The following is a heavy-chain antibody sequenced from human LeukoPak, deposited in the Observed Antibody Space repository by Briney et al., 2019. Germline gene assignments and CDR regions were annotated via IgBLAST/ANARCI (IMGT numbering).Heavy chain of an antibody. CDR3: ARVYRAWGLVPPPLYY. V-gene: IGHV1-8*01. CDR1: GYTFTSYD. J-gene: IGHJ4*02. Sequence: ASVKVSCXASGYTFTSYDINWVRQATGQGLAWMGWMNPNSGNTGYAQKFQGRVTMTRNTSISTAYMELSSLRSEDTAVYYCARVYRAWGLVPPPLYYWGQGTLVTVSS. CDR2: MNPNSGNT. D-gene: IGHD3-16*01.